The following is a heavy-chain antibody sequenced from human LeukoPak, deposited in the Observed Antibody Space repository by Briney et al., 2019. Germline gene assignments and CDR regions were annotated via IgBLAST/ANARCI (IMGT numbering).Heavy chain of an antibody. CDR1: GFTFSSYS. V-gene: IGHV3-21*01. D-gene: IGHD3-3*01. Sequence: GGSLRLSCAASGFTFSSYSMNWVRQAPGKGLEWVSSISSNSSYIYYADSVKGRFTISRDNAKNSLYLQMNSLRAEDTAVYYCARSPLLRFLEWSTRRYYYGMDVWGQGTTVTVSS. J-gene: IGHJ6*02. CDR3: ARSPLLRFLEWSTRRYYYGMDV. CDR2: ISSNSSYI.